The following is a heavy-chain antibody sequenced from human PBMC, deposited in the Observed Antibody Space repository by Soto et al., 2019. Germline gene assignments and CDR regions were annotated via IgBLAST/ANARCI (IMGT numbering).Heavy chain of an antibody. V-gene: IGHV3-21*02. CDR1: GFNFSAYT. J-gene: IGHJ6*02. CDR3: ARETGSSSWNDGVMDV. D-gene: IGHD1-1*01. Sequence: EVRLVESGGGLVKPGGSLRLSCAASGFNFSAYTMNWVRQAPGKGLEWISSISTSSSYIYYTDSVTGRFTISRDNAKDSLPLQMSSLGAGGTAVYYCARETGSSSWNDGVMDVWGQGTTVTVSS. CDR2: ISTSSSYI.